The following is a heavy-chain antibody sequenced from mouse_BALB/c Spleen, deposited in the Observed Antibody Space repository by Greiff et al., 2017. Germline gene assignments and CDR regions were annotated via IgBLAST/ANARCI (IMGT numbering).Heavy chain of an antibody. D-gene: IGHD1-1*01. V-gene: IGHV5-6-5*01. Sequence: EVMLVESGGGLVKPGGSLKLSCAASGFTFSSYAMSWVRQTPEKRLEWVASISSGGSTYYPDSVKGRFTISRDNAKNTLYLQMSSLKSEDTAMYYCARVDYGSSGYAMDYWGQGTSVTVSS. CDR2: ISSGGST. CDR1: GFTFSSYA. CDR3: ARVDYGSSGYAMDY. J-gene: IGHJ4*01.